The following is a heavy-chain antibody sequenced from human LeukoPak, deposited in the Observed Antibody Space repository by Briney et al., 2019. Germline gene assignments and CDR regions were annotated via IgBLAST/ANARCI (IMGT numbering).Heavy chain of an antibody. J-gene: IGHJ1*01. CDR2: IIPIFGTA. V-gene: IGHV1-69*06. CDR3: ATGGSGRLYAEYFQH. D-gene: IGHD3-10*01. CDR1: GGTFSSYA. Sequence: GASVKVSCKASGGTFSSYAISWVRQAPGQGLEWMGGIIPIFGTANYAQKFQGRVTITADKSTSTAYMELSSPRSEDTAVYYCATGGSGRLYAEYFQHWGQGTLVTVSS.